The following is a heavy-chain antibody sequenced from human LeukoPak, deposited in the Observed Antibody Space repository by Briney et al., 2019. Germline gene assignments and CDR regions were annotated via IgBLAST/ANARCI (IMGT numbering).Heavy chain of an antibody. J-gene: IGHJ5*02. CDR2: INPSGGST. Sequence: GASVKVSCKASGYTFTSYYMHWVRQAPGQGLEWMGIINPSGGSTSYAQKFQGRVTMTRDTSTSTVYMELSSLRSEDTAVYYCARGRTPAFGYCSSTSCYFWFDPWGQGTLVTVSS. V-gene: IGHV1-46*01. CDR3: ARGRTPAFGYCSSTSCYFWFDP. CDR1: GYTFTSYY. D-gene: IGHD2-2*03.